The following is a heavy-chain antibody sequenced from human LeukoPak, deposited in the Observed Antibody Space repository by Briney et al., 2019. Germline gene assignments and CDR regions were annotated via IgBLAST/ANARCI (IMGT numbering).Heavy chain of an antibody. J-gene: IGHJ5*02. CDR2: ISAYNGNT. CDR3: ARRAAGTKFDP. V-gene: IGHV1-18*01. D-gene: IGHD6-13*01. CDR1: GYTFTSYG. Sequence: GASVKVSCKASGYTFTSYGISWVRQAPGQGLEWMGWISAYNGNTNYAQKFQGRVTITADESTSTAYMELSSLRSEDTAVYYCARRAAGTKFDPWGQGTLVTVSS.